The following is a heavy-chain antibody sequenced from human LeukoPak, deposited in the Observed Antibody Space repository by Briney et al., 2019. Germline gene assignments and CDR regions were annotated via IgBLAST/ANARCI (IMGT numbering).Heavy chain of an antibody. CDR1: GFTFNNYY. CDR2: ISSRSTTI. J-gene: IGHJ4*02. D-gene: IGHD5-24*01. Sequence: GGSLRLSCAASGFTFNNYYMNWVRQAPGKGLECVSSISSRSTTIYYADSVKGRFTISRDNAKNSVYLQMNSLGDEDTAVYYCARSVDVDYWGQGTLVTVSS. CDR3: ARSVDVDY. V-gene: IGHV3-48*02.